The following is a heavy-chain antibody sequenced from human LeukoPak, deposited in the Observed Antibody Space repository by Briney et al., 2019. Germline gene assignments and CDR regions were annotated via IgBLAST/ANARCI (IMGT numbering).Heavy chain of an antibody. D-gene: IGHD2-21*02. V-gene: IGHV3-74*01. CDR1: GFTFSSYW. J-gene: IGHJ5*02. Sequence: GGSLRLSCAASGFTFSSYWMHWVRQAPGKGLVWVSRINPDGTSTNYADSVKGRFTISRDNAKNTVDLQMNSLRGKDTAVYYCARDAGDCGGDCPRWFDPWGQGTLVTVSS. CDR2: INPDGTST. CDR3: ARDAGDCGGDCPRWFDP.